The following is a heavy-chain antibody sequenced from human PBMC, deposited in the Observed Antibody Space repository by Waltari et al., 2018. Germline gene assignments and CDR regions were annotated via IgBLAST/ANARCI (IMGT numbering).Heavy chain of an antibody. CDR3: ARVVSLYYYYMDV. J-gene: IGHJ6*03. CDR1: GGSISRSSYY. V-gene: IGHV4-39*07. Sequence: QLQLQESGPGLVKPSETLSLTCTVSGGSISRSSYYWGWIRQPPGQGLEWIGIIDYSGSTYYNPSLKSRFTISVDTSKIQFSLKLSSVTAADTAVYYCARVVSLYYYYMDVWGKGTTVTISS. CDR2: IDYSGST. D-gene: IGHD3-22*01.